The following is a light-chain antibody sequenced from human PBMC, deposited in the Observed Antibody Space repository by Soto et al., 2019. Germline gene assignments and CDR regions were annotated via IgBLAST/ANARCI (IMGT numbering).Light chain of an antibody. J-gene: IGLJ3*02. Sequence: LTQPASVSGSPGQSITISCTGTSSDVGGYNCVSWYQQHPGKAPKLMICDVSSRPSGVSDRFSGSKSGNTASLTISGLQAEDEADYYCSSYTTRSTVVFGGGTKVTVL. CDR3: SSYTTRSTVV. V-gene: IGLV2-14*01. CDR2: DVS. CDR1: SSDVGGYNC.